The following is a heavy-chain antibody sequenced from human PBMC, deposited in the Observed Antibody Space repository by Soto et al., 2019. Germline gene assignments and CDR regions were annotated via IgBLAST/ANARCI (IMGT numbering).Heavy chain of an antibody. V-gene: IGHV4-39*01. CDR3: GDYCSKTHCYGWFDP. Sequence: PSETLSLTCRVSGGSIGSRSYYFGRIRQPPGKGLEWIGRLYYTGTTNYNSSLKSRVTISADKSQNQFSLRLSSVTAADTAVYYCGDYCSKTHCYGWFDPWGQGTLVTVSS. D-gene: IGHD2-2*01. CDR1: GGSIGSRSYY. J-gene: IGHJ5*02. CDR2: LYYTGTT.